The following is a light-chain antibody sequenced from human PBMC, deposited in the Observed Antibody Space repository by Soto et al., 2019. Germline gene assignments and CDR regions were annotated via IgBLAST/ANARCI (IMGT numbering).Light chain of an antibody. CDR3: QQYNNYSPT. CDR1: QSISGW. V-gene: IGKV1-5*03. CDR2: KAS. J-gene: IGKJ1*01. Sequence: DIQMTQSPSTLSAYVGDRVTITCRASQSISGWLAWYQQKPGKAPKLLIYKASTLESGVPSRFSGSGSATEFTLTISSLQPDDFATYYCQQYNNYSPTFGQGTKVEIK.